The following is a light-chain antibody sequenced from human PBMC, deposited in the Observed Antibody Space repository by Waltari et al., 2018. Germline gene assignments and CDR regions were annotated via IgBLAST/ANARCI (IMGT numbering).Light chain of an antibody. CDR3: ASYSSISSYVV. J-gene: IGLJ2*01. Sequence: QSALTQPASVSGSPGPSITISCTGTSSDVGTYKYVSWDQHRPGTPPKVIIYDVNKRPSGVSNRFSGSKSGNTASLTISGLQAEDEANYSCASYSSISSYVVFGGGTKLTVL. V-gene: IGLV2-14*03. CDR1: SSDVGTYKY. CDR2: DVN.